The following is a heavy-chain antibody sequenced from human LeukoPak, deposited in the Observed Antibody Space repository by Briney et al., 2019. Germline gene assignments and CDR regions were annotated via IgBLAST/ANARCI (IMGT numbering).Heavy chain of an antibody. D-gene: IGHD2-15*01. Sequence: PSETLSLTCTVSGGSISSYYWSWIRQPAGKGLEWIGRIDTSGNTNYKPSLKSRVTMSVDTSKKQFSLKLSSVTAADTAVYYCARAVFSYCSGGSCPYFDYWGQGTLVTVSS. J-gene: IGHJ4*02. CDR2: IDTSGNT. CDR3: ARAVFSYCSGGSCPYFDY. V-gene: IGHV4-4*07. CDR1: GGSISSYY.